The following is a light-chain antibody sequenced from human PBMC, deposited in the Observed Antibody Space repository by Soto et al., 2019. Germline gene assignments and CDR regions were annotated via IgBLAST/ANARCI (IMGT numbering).Light chain of an antibody. J-gene: IGLJ3*02. CDR2: NNN. CDR1: YSNIGAPYD. Sequence: QAVVTQPPSVSGAPGQRLTIPCTGSYSNIGAPYDVHWYQQLPGTAPKLLIFNNNNRPSGVPDRFSGSKSGTSASLAITGLQAADEADYYCQSYDSNLSEWVFGGGTKLTVL. V-gene: IGLV1-40*01. CDR3: QSYDSNLSEWV.